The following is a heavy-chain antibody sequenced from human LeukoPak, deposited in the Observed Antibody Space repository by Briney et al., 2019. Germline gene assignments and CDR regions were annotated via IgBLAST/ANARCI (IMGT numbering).Heavy chain of an antibody. CDR1: GFTFDHYA. V-gene: IGHV3-43D*03. J-gene: IGHJ4*02. CDR2: INWDGSTS. D-gene: IGHD3-22*01. CDR3: AKDSSGYYFLDS. Sequence: GGSLRLSCAASGFTFDHYAMHWVRQAPGKGLEWLSLINWDGSTSFYADSVKGRFTLSRDNSKNSLYLQMTSLKAEDTALYYCAKDSSGYYFLDSWGQGTLVTVSS.